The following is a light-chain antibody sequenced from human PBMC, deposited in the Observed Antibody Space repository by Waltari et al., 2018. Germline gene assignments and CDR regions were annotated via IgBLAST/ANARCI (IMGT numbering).Light chain of an antibody. CDR1: HSDIGRYHY. Sequence: QSALTQPASVSGSAGQSIAISCSGTHSDIGRYHYFSWYQQHPGNPPTLILYDVSRWPSGVSNRFIGSKSGITASLAISGLQAEDEGDYFCASYTSSNTVIFGGGTRVTVL. CDR3: ASYTSSNTVI. CDR2: DVS. J-gene: IGLJ2*01. V-gene: IGLV2-14*03.